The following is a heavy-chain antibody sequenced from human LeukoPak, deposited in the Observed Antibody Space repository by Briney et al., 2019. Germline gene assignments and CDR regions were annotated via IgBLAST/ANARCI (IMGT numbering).Heavy chain of an antibody. CDR1: GFTVSSNY. D-gene: IGHD2-2*01. J-gene: IGHJ5*02. Sequence: GGSLRLSCAASGFTVSSNYMSWVRQAPGKGLEWVSVIYSGGSTYYADSVKGRFTISRDNSKNTLYLQMNSLRAEDTAVYYCARGVVPAATALDPWGQGTLVTVSS. CDR3: ARGVVPAATALDP. V-gene: IGHV3-66*01. CDR2: IYSGGST.